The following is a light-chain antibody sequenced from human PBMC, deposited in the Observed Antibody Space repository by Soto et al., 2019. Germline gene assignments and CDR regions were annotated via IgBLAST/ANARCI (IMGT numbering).Light chain of an antibody. CDR2: EGT. CDR3: LSYAGNSVYV. J-gene: IGLJ1*01. V-gene: IGLV2-23*01. Sequence: QSARTHPASVSGSPGQSITISCTGTRSNVWSYNLVSWFQQLPGKVPKLMIYEGTKRPSGVSDRFSGSKSGNTASLTISGLQAEDEADYYCLSYAGNSVYVFGTGTKVTVL. CDR1: RSNVWSYNL.